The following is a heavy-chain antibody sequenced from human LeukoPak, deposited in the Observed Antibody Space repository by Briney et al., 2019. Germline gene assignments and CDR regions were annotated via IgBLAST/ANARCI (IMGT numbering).Heavy chain of an antibody. V-gene: IGHV4-59*08. CDR2: IYSGST. CDR3: ASVPAL. J-gene: IGHJ4*02. CDR1: GGPISNSY. Sequence: SETLSLTCTVSGGPISNSYWSWIRQLPGKGLEWIGYIYSGSTKYNPSLKSRVTISEDTSKNQISLKMTSVTAADTAVYYCASVPALWGQGALVTVSS.